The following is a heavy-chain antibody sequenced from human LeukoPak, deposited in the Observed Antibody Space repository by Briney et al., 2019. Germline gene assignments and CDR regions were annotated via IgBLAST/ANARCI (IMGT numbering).Heavy chain of an antibody. J-gene: IGHJ4*02. V-gene: IGHV4-34*01. CDR3: ARGYYYGRRFDY. D-gene: IGHD3-10*01. Sequence: SETLSLTCAVYGGSFSGYYWSWIRQPPGKGLEWIGEINHSGSTNYSPSLKSRVTISVDTSKNQFSLKLSSVTAADTAVYYCARGYYYGRRFDYWGQGTLVTVSS. CDR2: INHSGST. CDR1: GGSFSGYY.